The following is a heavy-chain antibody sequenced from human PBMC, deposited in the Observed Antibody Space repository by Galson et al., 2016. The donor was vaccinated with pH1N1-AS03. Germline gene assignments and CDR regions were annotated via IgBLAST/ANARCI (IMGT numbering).Heavy chain of an antibody. CDR2: IYESGRT. CDR1: GDSISSGDYS. CDR3: ARDRTYCSGGSCYADGYDP. D-gene: IGHD2-15*01. V-gene: IGHV4-30-2*01. Sequence: TLSLTCVVSGDSISSGDYSWSWIRQTPGKGLESIGYIYESGRTYFSPSLKSRVTISIERSKNQFSLELKSVTAADTAVYYCARDRTYCSGGSCYADGYDPWGQGILVTVSS. J-gene: IGHJ5*02.